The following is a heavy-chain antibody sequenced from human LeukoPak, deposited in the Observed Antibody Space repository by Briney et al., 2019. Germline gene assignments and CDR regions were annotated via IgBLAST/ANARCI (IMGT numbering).Heavy chain of an antibody. Sequence: GGSLRLSCAASGFTFSAYEMNWVRQAPGKGLEWLSYISGSGDTIYYAECVKGRFTISRDNAKNSLYLQMSSLRAEDTAVYYCVSAYGGLLDYWGQGTLVTVSS. CDR1: GFTFSAYE. CDR3: VSAYGGLLDY. V-gene: IGHV3-48*03. CDR2: ISGSGDTI. J-gene: IGHJ4*02. D-gene: IGHD3-16*01.